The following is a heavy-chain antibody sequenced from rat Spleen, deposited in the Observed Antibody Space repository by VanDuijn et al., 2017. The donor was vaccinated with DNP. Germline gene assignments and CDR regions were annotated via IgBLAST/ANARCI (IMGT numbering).Heavy chain of an antibody. Sequence: EVKLVESGGGPVQPGRSLKLSCAASGFNLNDYWMAWVRQAPGKGLEWIGEINKNSRTINYNPSLKDKFTISRDNAQNTLYLQMSKLGSEDTAIYYCARLSYYGYNDYWGQGVKVTVSS. CDR1: GFNLNDYW. CDR2: INKNSRTI. CDR3: ARLSYYGYNDY. V-gene: IGHV4-2*01. J-gene: IGHJ2*01. D-gene: IGHD1-9*01.